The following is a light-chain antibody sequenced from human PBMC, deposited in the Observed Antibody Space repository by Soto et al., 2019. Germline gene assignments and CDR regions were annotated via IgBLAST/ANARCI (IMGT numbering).Light chain of an antibody. J-gene: IGKJ4*01. Sequence: DIQITHSPSALSASLSDRGTITCQASQDISNYLNWYQQKPGKAPDLLIYDASKLETGVPSRFSGSGSGTDFSFTISSLQPEDIATYYCQQYDNLPLTFGGGTKVDIK. CDR3: QQYDNLPLT. V-gene: IGKV1-33*01. CDR2: DAS. CDR1: QDISNY.